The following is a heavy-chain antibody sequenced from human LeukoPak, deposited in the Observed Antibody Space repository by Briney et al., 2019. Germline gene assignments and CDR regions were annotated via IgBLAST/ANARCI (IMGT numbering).Heavy chain of an antibody. Sequence: GGSLGLSCAASGFTFSSYEMNWVRQAPGKGLEWVSYISISGSTIYYADSVKGRFTISRDTAKNSLYLQMSSLRAEDTAVYYCARPPPVDYYDSSGNFDYWGQGTLVTVSS. CDR3: ARPPPVDYYDSSGNFDY. D-gene: IGHD3-22*01. V-gene: IGHV3-48*03. CDR2: ISISGSTI. J-gene: IGHJ4*02. CDR1: GFTFSSYE.